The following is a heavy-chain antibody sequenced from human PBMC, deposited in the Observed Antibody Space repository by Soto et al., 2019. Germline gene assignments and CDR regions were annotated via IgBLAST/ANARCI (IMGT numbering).Heavy chain of an antibody. CDR2: IWYDGTNK. CDR1: GFTLSSYD. V-gene: IGHV3-33*01. CDR3: ARDLDSNSFGCDY. D-gene: IGHD4-4*01. J-gene: IGHJ4*02. Sequence: QVQLVESGGGVVQPGRSLRLSCAASGFTLSSYDMHWVRQAPGKGLEWVAVIWYDGTNKYYADSVKGRFTISRDNSKNTLYLQMNSLRAEDTAVYYCARDLDSNSFGCDYWGQGTLVTVSS.